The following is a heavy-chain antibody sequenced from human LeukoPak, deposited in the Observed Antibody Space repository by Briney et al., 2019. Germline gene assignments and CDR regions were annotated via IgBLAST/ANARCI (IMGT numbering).Heavy chain of an antibody. J-gene: IGHJ4*02. CDR2: IIPILGIA. D-gene: IGHD6-6*01. CDR3: ASGEAVASSSLWPYYFDY. Sequence: GASVKVSCKASGGTFSSYAISWVRQAPGQGLEWMGRIIPILGIANYAQKFQGRVTITADKSTSTAYMELSSLRSEDTAVYYCASGEAVASSSLWPYYFDYWGQGTLVTVSS. V-gene: IGHV1-69*04. CDR1: GGTFSSYA.